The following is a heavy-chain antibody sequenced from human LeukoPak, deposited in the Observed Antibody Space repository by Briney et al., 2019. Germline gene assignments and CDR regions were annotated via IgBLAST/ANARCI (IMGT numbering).Heavy chain of an antibody. Sequence: SQTLSLTCTVSGGSISSSSYYWSWIRQPAGKGLEWIGHIYTSGSTNYNPSLKSRVTISVDRSKNQFSLKLSSVTAADTAVYYCARRGSSWYYFDYWGQGTLVTVSS. CDR1: GGSISSSSYY. V-gene: IGHV4-61*09. CDR3: ARRGSSWYYFDY. CDR2: IYTSGST. D-gene: IGHD6-13*01. J-gene: IGHJ4*02.